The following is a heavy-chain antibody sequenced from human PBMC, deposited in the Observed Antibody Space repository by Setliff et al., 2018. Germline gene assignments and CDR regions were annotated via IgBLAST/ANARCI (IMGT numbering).Heavy chain of an antibody. CDR3: ARDRRGGYGAINWFDP. J-gene: IGHJ5*02. CDR2: INHSGST. D-gene: IGHD3-16*01. Sequence: PSETLSLTCAAFGGSFSDYYWTWIRQPPGKGLEWIGEINHSGSTNYNPSLKSRVTVSGDTSKNPFSLKLSSVTAADTAVYYCARDRRGGYGAINWFDPWGQGTWVTVSS. CDR1: GGSFSDYY. V-gene: IGHV4-34*01.